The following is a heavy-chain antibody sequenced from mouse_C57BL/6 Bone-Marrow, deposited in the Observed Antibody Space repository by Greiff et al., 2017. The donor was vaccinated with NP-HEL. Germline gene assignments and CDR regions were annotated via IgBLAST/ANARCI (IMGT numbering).Heavy chain of an antibody. D-gene: IGHD1-1*01. J-gene: IGHJ1*03. V-gene: IGHV5-4*01. CDR2: ISDGGSYT. CDR3: ARDHYYGSRYFDV. CDR1: GFTFSSYA. Sequence: EVQLVESGGGLVKPGGSLKLSCAASGFTFSSYAMSWVRQTPEKRLEWVATISDGGSYTYYPDNVKGRFTISRDNAKTNLYLQMSHLKSEDTAMYYCARDHYYGSRYFDVWGTGTTVTVSS.